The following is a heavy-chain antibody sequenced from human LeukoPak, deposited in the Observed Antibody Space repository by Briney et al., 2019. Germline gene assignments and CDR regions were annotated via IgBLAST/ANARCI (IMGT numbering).Heavy chain of an antibody. CDR3: AREPSPTTVGPLYWFDP. V-gene: IGHV1-18*01. CDR1: GYTFTSYG. Sequence: ASVKVSCKASGYTFTSYGISWVRQAPGQGLEWMGWISPYNGNTNYPQKLQGRVTMTTDTSTSTAYMELRSLRSDDTAVYYCAREPSPTTVGPLYWFDPWGQGTLVTVSS. J-gene: IGHJ5*02. D-gene: IGHD4-23*01. CDR2: ISPYNGNT.